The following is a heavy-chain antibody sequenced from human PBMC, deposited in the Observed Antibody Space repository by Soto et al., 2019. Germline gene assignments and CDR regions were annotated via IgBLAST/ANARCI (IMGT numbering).Heavy chain of an antibody. CDR2: TYSRSKWYN. V-gene: IGHV6-1*01. J-gene: IGHJ4*02. Sequence: QTLSLTCAISGDSVSSNSAAWNWIRQSPSRGLEWLGRTYSRSKWYNEYAVSVKSRITIKPDTSKTQFSLQLNYVMPADTAVDYCTGIQEGAIAYWGQGTLGTGSS. CDR3: TGIQEGAIAY. CDR1: GDSVSSNSAA. D-gene: IGHD1-26*01.